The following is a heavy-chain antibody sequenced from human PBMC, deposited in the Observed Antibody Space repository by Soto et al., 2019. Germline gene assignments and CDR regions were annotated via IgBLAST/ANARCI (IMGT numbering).Heavy chain of an antibody. D-gene: IGHD3-22*01. J-gene: IGHJ4*02. CDR3: ARVINYYDSSGYYYYFDY. CDR1: GGSISNYY. V-gene: IGHV4-59*01. Sequence: PSETLSLTCTVSGGSISNYYWSWIRQPPGKGLEWIGYFYYTGITNYNPSLKSRISMSVDTSTSTVYMELSSLRSEDTAVYYCARVINYYDSSGYYYYFDYWGQGTLVTVST. CDR2: FYYTGIT.